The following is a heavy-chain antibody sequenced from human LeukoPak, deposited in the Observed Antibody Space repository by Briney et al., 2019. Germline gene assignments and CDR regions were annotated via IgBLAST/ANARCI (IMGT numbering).Heavy chain of an antibody. J-gene: IGHJ4*02. V-gene: IGHV3-7*01. Sequence: GGSLRLSCAASGFTISSYWMSWVRQTPGKGLEWVANIKQDGSEKYYVDSVKGRFTISRDNAKNSLYLQMNSLRAEDTAVYYCARGEGAAGFDYWGQGTLVTVSS. CDR2: IKQDGSEK. CDR3: ARGEGAAGFDY. D-gene: IGHD6-13*01. CDR1: GFTISSYW.